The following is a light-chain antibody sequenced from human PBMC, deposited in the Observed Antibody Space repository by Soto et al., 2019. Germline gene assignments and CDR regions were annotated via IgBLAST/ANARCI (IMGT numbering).Light chain of an antibody. CDR3: ATWDDSLSGYV. V-gene: IGLV1-47*01. Sequence: QSVLTQPPSASGTPGQRVTISCSGSSSNIGSNYVYWYQQFPGTAPKLLIYRNNQWPSGVPDRFSGSKSGTSASLAISGLRSEDEADYYCATWDDSLSGYVFGTGTQLTVL. CDR2: RNN. CDR1: SSNIGSNY. J-gene: IGLJ1*01.